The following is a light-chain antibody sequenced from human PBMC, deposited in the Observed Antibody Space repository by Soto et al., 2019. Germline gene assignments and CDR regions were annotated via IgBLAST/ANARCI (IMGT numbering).Light chain of an antibody. CDR1: QRFXSW. CDR3: QQYKRDSST. V-gene: IGKV1-5*03. CDR2: KAS. J-gene: IGKJ5*01. Sequence: ILLTQSPSTLSASVGDRVTIACRASQRFXSWLAWDQGKPGKAPKILXAKASSLEIGCPSSFSGSGSATDFTRTISSMQPDYCAAYYCQQYKRDSSTFGQGTRLEIK.